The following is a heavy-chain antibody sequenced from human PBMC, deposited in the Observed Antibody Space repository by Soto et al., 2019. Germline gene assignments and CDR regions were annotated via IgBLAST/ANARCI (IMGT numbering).Heavy chain of an antibody. CDR2: ISKEADST. D-gene: IGHD2-2*01. V-gene: IGHV3-11*01. Sequence: ESGGGLVKPGGSLRLSCAASGFTFNDYYMTWIRQAPGKGLEWLSYISKEADSTHYADSVKGRFTISRDNARNSVHLQLNSLRVEDTAVYFCAGGVGGDYYYHYMGVWGKGTLVTVSS. CDR3: AGGVGGDYYYHYMGV. CDR1: GFTFNDYY. J-gene: IGHJ6*03.